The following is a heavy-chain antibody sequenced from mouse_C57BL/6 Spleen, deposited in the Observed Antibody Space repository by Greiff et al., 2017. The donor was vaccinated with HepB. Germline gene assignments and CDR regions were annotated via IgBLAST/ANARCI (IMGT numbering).Heavy chain of an antibody. V-gene: IGHV3-6*01. CDR2: ISYDGSN. CDR1: GYSITSGYY. D-gene: IGHD2-2*01. Sequence: EVQVVESGPGLVKPSQSLSLTCSVTGYSITSGYYWNWIRQFPGNKLEWMGYISYDGSNNYNPSLKNRISITRDTSKNQFFLKLNSVTTEDTATYYCARCGYDVGYFDYWGQGTTLTVSS. CDR3: ARCGYDVGYFDY. J-gene: IGHJ2*01.